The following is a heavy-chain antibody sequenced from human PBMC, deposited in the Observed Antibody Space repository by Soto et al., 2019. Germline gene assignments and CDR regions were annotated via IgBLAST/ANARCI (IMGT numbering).Heavy chain of an antibody. CDR3: GRKYPNSPFDY. V-gene: IGHV1-18*01. CDR2: ISAYNGNT. CDR1: GYAFTSYG. J-gene: IGHJ4*02. Sequence: ASVKVSCKAFGYAFTSYGINWVRQAPGQGLEWMGWISAYNGNTNSAQKLQGRVTMTTDTSTSTAYMELRSLRSDDTAVYYCGRKYPNSPFDYWGQGTLVTVSS. D-gene: IGHD1-1*01.